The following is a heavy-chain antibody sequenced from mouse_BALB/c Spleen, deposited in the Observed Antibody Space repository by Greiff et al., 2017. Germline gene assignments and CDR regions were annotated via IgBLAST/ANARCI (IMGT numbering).Heavy chain of an antibody. Sequence: QVQLKESGPGLVAPSQSLSITCTVSGFSLTSYGVHWVRQPPGKGLEWLGVIWAGGSTNYNSALMSRLSISKDNSKSQVFLKMNSLQTDDTAMYCCARYDYEAMDYWGQGTSVTVSS. CDR3: ARYDYEAMDY. J-gene: IGHJ4*01. V-gene: IGHV2-9*02. CDR2: IWAGGST. CDR1: GFSLTSYG.